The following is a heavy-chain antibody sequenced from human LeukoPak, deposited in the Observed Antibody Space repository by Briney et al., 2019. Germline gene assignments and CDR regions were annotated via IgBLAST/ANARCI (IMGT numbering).Heavy chain of an antibody. CDR2: ISGSGGST. D-gene: IGHD2-15*01. Sequence: GGSLRLPCAASGFTFSNYAMSWVRQAPGKGLEWVSAISGSGGSTYYADSMKGRFTISRDTSKNTLYLRMNSLRAEDTAVYYCAKEARSNNFDYWGQGTLVTVSS. CDR1: GFTFSNYA. CDR3: AKEARSNNFDY. J-gene: IGHJ4*02. V-gene: IGHV3-23*01.